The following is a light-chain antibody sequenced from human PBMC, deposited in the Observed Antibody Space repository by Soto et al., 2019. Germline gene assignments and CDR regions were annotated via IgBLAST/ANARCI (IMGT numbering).Light chain of an antibody. V-gene: IGKV3-11*01. J-gene: IGKJ3*01. CDR1: QSVSSY. CDR2: DAS. Sequence: EIVLTQSPATLSLSPGERATLSCRASQSVSSYLAWYQQKPGQAPRLLIYDASNRATGIPARFSGSGSGTDFTLIISILEPEDFAVYYWQQRSNWPLTFGPGTKVDIK. CDR3: QQRSNWPLT.